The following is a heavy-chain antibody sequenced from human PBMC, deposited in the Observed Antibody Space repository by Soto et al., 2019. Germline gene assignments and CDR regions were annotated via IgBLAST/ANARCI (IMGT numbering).Heavy chain of an antibody. CDR2: ISYDGSNK. CDR3: AKDLLRPGRAYGMDV. Sequence: QVQLVESGGGVVQPGRSLRLSCAASGFTFSSYGMHWVRQAPGKGLEWVAVISYDGSNKYYADSVKGRFTISSDNSENPLFLQMNSLRAEDTAVYYWAKDLLRPGRAYGMDVWGQGTTVTVSS. J-gene: IGHJ6*02. CDR1: GFTFSSYG. V-gene: IGHV3-30*18. D-gene: IGHD6-25*01.